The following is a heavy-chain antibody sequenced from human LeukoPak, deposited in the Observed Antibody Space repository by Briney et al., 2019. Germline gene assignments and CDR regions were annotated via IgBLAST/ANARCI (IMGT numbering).Heavy chain of an antibody. V-gene: IGHV3-33*01. Sequence: GRSLRLSCAASGFIFSSYGMHWVRQAPGKGLEWVAVTWYDGSNKYHADAVKGRFTISRDNSKNTLYLQMNSLRAEDTAVYFCARDHGDYSGKDYWGQGTLVTVSS. J-gene: IGHJ4*02. D-gene: IGHD4-17*01. CDR2: TWYDGSNK. CDR1: GFIFSSYG. CDR3: ARDHGDYSGKDY.